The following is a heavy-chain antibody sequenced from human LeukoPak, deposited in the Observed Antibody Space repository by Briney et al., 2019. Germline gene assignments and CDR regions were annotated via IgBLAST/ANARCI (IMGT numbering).Heavy chain of an antibody. Sequence: GESLKISCKGSGYSFSIYWIGWVRQMPGKGLEWMGIIYPGDSDTRYSPSFQGQVTISADKSISTAYLQWSSLKASDTAMYYCASMVVAATNDAFDIWGQGTMVTVSS. V-gene: IGHV5-51*01. CDR1: GYSFSIYW. D-gene: IGHD2-15*01. J-gene: IGHJ3*02. CDR3: ASMVVAATNDAFDI. CDR2: IYPGDSDT.